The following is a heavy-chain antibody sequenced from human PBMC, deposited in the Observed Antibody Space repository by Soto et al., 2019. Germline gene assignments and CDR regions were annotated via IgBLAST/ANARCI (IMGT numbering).Heavy chain of an antibody. CDR1: GFTFSSYG. V-gene: IGHV3-30*18. CDR2: ISYDGSNK. Sequence: GGSLRLSCAASGFTFSSYGMHWVRQAPGKGLEWVAVISYDGSNKYYADSVKGRFTISRDNSKNTLYLQMNSLRAEDTAVYYCAKGGPIPYDFWSSTSFDYWGQGTLVTVSS. CDR3: AKGGPIPYDFWSSTSFDY. J-gene: IGHJ4*02. D-gene: IGHD3-3*01.